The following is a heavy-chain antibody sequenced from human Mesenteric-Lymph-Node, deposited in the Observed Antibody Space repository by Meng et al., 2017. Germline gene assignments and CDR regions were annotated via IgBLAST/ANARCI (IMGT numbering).Heavy chain of an antibody. CDR1: GFTFSDYY. D-gene: IGHD5-24*01. J-gene: IGHJ4*02. V-gene: IGHV3-11*01. CDR3: ARARLRGGYNL. Sequence: LQRVESGGDLVKPGGSLRLSCVGSGFTFSDYYMNWVRQAPGKGLEWVSYISFSGSDIYYADSVQGRFTISRDNAKNSLYLQMNSLRAEDTAVYYCARARLRGGYNLWGQGTLVTVSS. CDR2: ISFSGSDI.